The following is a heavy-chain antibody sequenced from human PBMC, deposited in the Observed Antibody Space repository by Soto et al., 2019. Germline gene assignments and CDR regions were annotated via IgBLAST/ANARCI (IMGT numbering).Heavy chain of an antibody. Sequence: SETLSLTCTVSGGSISSGDYYWSWIRQPPGKGLEWIGYIYYSGSTYYNPSLKSRVTISVDTSKNQFSLKLSSVTAADTAVYYCARDRELDLRFGELTYYYYYGMDVWSQGTTVTVSS. CDR1: GGSISSGDYY. V-gene: IGHV4-30-4*01. J-gene: IGHJ6*02. CDR3: ARDRELDLRFGELTYYYYYGMDV. CDR2: IYYSGST. D-gene: IGHD3-10*01.